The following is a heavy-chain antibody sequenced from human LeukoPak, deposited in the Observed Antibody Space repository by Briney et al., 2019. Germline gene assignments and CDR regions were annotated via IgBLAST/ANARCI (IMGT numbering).Heavy chain of an antibody. Sequence: ASVKGSCKASGYTFTRYDISWVRQATGEGLEWMGWMNPRSGYASYAQKFRGRVTITRNTSISTAYMELSSLRSEDTAVYYCVRGGDWEQQLPGYYDYWGQGTLVTVSS. CDR3: VRGGDWEQQLPGYYDY. J-gene: IGHJ4*02. D-gene: IGHD6-13*01. V-gene: IGHV1-8*03. CDR1: GYTFTRYD. CDR2: MNPRSGYA.